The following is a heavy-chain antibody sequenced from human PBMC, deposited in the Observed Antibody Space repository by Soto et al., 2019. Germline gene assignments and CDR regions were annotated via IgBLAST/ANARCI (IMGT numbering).Heavy chain of an antibody. CDR2: IYSGGST. V-gene: IGHV3-66*01. CDR3: ARGRYSSVWQFDY. CDR1: GFTVSSNY. Sequence: EVQLVESGGGLVQPGGSLRLACAASGFTVSSNYMTWVRQAPGKGLEWVSVIYSGGSTDYADSVKGRFTISRDNSKNTLDLQMSSLRAEDTAVYYCARGRYSSVWQFDYLGQGTLVTVSS. D-gene: IGHD6-19*01. J-gene: IGHJ4*02.